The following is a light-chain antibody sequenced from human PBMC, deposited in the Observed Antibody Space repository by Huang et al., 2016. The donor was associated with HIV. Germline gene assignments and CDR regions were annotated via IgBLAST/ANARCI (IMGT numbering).Light chain of an antibody. CDR1: QSVNNN. V-gene: IGKV3-15*01. J-gene: IGKJ2*01. CDR2: GAS. CDR3: QQYHNWPPFT. Sequence: EIVMTQSPATLSVSPGERATLSCRASQSVNNNLAWDQQKPGQAPRLLIYGASTRATAVAARFSGSGSGTEFTLTISGLQSEDSAVYYCQQYHNWPPFTFGQGTKLEIK.